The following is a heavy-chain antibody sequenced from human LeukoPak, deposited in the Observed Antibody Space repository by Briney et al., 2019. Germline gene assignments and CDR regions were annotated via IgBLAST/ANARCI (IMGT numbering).Heavy chain of an antibody. Sequence: GGSLRLSCAASGFTFSSYAMSWVRQAPGKGLEWVATIKQDGSEKYYVDSVKGRFTISRDNAKNSLYLQMNSQRVEDTAVYYCAPGGSIWCPRPLYWGQGTLVIVSS. J-gene: IGHJ4*02. CDR3: APGGSIWCPRPLY. V-gene: IGHV3-7*01. CDR1: GFTFSSYA. D-gene: IGHD6-13*01. CDR2: IKQDGSEK.